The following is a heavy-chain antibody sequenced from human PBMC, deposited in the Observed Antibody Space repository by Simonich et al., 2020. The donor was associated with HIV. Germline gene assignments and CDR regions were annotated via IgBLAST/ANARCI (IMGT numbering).Heavy chain of an antibody. Sequence: EVHLVESGGGLVQPGGSLRLSCAASGFTFSSYWMSWVRQATGKGREWEANIKQDGSEKYYVDSVKGRFTISRDNAKNSLYLQMNSLRAEDTAVYYCARSPTFGYSGYDDAFDIWGQGTMVTVSS. CDR3: ARSPTFGYSGYDDAFDI. J-gene: IGHJ3*02. D-gene: IGHD5-12*01. V-gene: IGHV3-7*01. CDR2: IKQDGSEK. CDR1: GFTFSSYW.